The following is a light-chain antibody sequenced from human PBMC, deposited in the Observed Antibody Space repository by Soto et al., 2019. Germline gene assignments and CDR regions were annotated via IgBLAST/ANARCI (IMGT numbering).Light chain of an antibody. Sequence: DIQMTQSPSSLSASVGDRVTITCRASQDISNSLAWYQQKPGKVPQLVIYAASTLQSGAPSRFSGSGSGTDFTLTISSLQPEDVAPYYCQGYKSAPPLFTFGPGTKVEIK. V-gene: IGKV1-27*01. J-gene: IGKJ3*01. CDR1: QDISNS. CDR3: QGYKSAPPLFT. CDR2: AAS.